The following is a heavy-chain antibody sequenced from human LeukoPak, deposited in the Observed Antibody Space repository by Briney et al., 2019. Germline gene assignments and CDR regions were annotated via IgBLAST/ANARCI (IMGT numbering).Heavy chain of an antibody. CDR1: GFTFSSYS. D-gene: IGHD6-13*01. CDR2: ISSSSSNYI. J-gene: IGHJ4*02. Sequence: GGSLRLSCAASGFTFSSYSMNWVRQAPGKGLEWVSSISSSSSNYIYYADSVKGRFTISRDNAKNSLYLQMNSLRAEDTAVYYCVREYSGWLAAAGAWGQGTLVTVSS. V-gene: IGHV3-21*01. CDR3: VREYSGWLAAAGA.